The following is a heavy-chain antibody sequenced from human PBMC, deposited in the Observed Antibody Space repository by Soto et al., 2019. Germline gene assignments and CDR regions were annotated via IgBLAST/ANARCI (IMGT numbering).Heavy chain of an antibody. Sequence: GGSLRLSCAASGFTFSSYAMHWVRQAPGKGMEWVAVISYDGSNKYYAASVKGRFTVSRDNSKNTLYLKMNSLRVDGTAAYYCARGAGFDPWGQGTLVTVSS. J-gene: IGHJ5*02. D-gene: IGHD6-13*01. CDR1: GFTFSSYA. V-gene: IGHV3-30-3*01. CDR3: ARGAGFDP. CDR2: ISYDGSNK.